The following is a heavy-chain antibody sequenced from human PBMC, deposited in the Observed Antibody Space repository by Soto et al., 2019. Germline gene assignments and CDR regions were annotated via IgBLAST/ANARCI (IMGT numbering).Heavy chain of an antibody. V-gene: IGHV1-46*01. CDR3: ARGGHVVVVTAALDY. CDR2: VNPSGGHT. Sequence: QVQLVQSGAEVKKPGASVKVSCKASGDTFTDYYIHWVRQAPGQGLEWMGTVNPSGGHTTYAQHCVGSMTMTRDTSTSTLYMELTSLTSEDTAVYYCARGGHVVVVTAALDYWGQGTLVTVSS. CDR1: GDTFTDYY. J-gene: IGHJ4*02. D-gene: IGHD2-21*02.